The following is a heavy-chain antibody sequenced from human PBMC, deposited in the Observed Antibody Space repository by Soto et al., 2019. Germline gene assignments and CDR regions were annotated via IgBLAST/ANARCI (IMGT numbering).Heavy chain of an antibody. Sequence: SETLSLTCAFYGGSFSGYYWSWIRQPPGKGLEWIGEINHSGSTNYNPSLKSRVTISVDTSKNQFSLKLSSVTAADTAVYYCARGKPYDILTGYSLDWFDPWGQGTLVTVSS. J-gene: IGHJ5*02. CDR2: INHSGST. D-gene: IGHD3-9*01. CDR1: GGSFSGYY. CDR3: ARGKPYDILTGYSLDWFDP. V-gene: IGHV4-34*01.